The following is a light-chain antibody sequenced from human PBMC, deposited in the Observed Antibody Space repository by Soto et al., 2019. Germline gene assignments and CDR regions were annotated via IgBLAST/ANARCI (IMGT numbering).Light chain of an antibody. V-gene: IGKV3-15*01. CDR2: ASS. CDR3: QQYKNWPPLT. Sequence: EIVMTQSPATLSVSPGETATLSCRASQSVGSAVAWYQHKPGQAPRLVIVASSIGATGVPGRFSGGGSGTEFTLTISSLQSEDFAIYYCQQYKNWPPLTFGGGTTVEIK. J-gene: IGKJ4*01. CDR1: QSVGSA.